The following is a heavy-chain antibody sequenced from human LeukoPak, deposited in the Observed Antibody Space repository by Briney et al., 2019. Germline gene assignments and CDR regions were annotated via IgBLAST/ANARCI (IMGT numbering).Heavy chain of an antibody. V-gene: IGHV1-69*01. CDR1: GGTFSSYA. CDR2: IIPIFGTA. CDR3: ARGIPSGYDSGIFDY. J-gene: IGHJ4*02. D-gene: IGHD5-12*01. Sequence: SVKVSCKASGGTFSSYAISWVRQAPGQGLERMGGIIPIFGTANYAQKFQGRVTITADESTSTAYMELSSLRSEDTAVYYCARGIPSGYDSGIFDYWGQGTLVTVSS.